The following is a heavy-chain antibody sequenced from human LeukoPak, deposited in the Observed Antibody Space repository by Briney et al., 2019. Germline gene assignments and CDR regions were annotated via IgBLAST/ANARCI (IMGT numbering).Heavy chain of an antibody. CDR2: INPNSGGT. D-gene: IGHD2-2*01. CDR3: ARGLRYCSSTSCLNWFDP. CDR1: GYTFTGYY. V-gene: IGHV1-2*02. J-gene: IGHJ5*02. Sequence: GASVKVSCKASGYTFTGYYMHWERQAPGQGLEWMGWINPNSGGTNYAQKFQGRVTMTRDTSISTAYMELSRLRSDDTAVYYCARGLRYCSSTSCLNWFDPWGQGTLVTVSS.